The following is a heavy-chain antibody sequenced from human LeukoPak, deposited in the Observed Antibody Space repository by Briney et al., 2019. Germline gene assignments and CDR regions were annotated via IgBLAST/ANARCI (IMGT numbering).Heavy chain of an antibody. J-gene: IGHJ3*01. V-gene: IGHV4-39*01. CDR1: GGSISNSTYY. CDR2: IFYRGGT. D-gene: IGHD6-19*01. Sequence: SDTLSLTCTVSGGSISNSTYYWGWVRQPPGKGLEWIGSIFYRGGTYYTPSLKSRVTISVDTSKNQFSLKLSSVTAADTAMYFCARNWVADSFDFWGQGTMVTVSS. CDR3: ARNWVADSFDF.